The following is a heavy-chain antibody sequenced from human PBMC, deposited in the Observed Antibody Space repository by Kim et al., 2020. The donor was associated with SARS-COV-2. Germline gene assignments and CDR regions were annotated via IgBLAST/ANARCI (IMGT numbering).Heavy chain of an antibody. J-gene: IGHJ4*02. CDR1: GDSISGSSYY. Sequence: SETLSLTCTVSGDSISGSSYYWGWIRQPLGKGLEWIGNIYYSGTTNYNPSLKSRVTISIDTSMNQFSLNLRSVTAADTAVYYCAKGLNWGPGTLVTVTS. CDR2: IYYSGTT. CDR3: AKGLN. V-gene: IGHV4-39*01.